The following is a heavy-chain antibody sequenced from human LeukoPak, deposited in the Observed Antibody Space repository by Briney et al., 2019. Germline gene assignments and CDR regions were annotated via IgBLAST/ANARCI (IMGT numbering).Heavy chain of an antibody. Sequence: ASVKVSCKASGYTFTGYYMHWVRQAPGQGLEWMGIINPSGGSTSYAQKFQGRVTMTRDMSTSTVYMELSSLRSEDTAVYYCASGGEVVAATFWSEGTLVTVSS. V-gene: IGHV1-46*01. D-gene: IGHD2-15*01. J-gene: IGHJ4*02. CDR3: ASGGEVVAATF. CDR1: GYTFTGYY. CDR2: INPSGGST.